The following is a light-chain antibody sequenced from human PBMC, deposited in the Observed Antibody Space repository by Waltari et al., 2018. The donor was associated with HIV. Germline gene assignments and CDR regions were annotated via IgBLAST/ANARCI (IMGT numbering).Light chain of an antibody. CDR2: AAS. CDR1: QPITDNF. J-gene: IGKJ1*01. CDR3: HQYGTSVWT. Sequence: EIVLTQSPAFLSVSPGDRATLSCRASQPITDNFLAWYQQKPGQAPRLLINAASRRASERPGRFSGSQSATDLTLTIDRLEPKDSAVYFCHQYGTSVWTFGQGTKVEIK. V-gene: IGKV3-20*01.